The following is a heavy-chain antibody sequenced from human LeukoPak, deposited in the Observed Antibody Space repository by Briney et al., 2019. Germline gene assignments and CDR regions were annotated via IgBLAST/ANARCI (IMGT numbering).Heavy chain of an antibody. Sequence: ASVKVSCRASGYTFSTYGISWVRQAPGQGLEWMGWISAYKGNTYYAQKLQGRVTMTTDTSTSTAYMELRSLRSDDTAIYYCARDLYYYGSGSYYDVFDVWGQGTMVTVSS. V-gene: IGHV1-18*01. D-gene: IGHD3-10*01. J-gene: IGHJ3*01. CDR2: ISAYKGNT. CDR3: ARDLYYYGSGSYYDVFDV. CDR1: GYTFSTYG.